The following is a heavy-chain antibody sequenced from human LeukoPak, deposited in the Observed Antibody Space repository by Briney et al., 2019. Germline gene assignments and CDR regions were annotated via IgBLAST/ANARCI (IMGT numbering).Heavy chain of an antibody. J-gene: IGHJ4*02. Sequence: SETLSLTCTVSGGSISSSSYYWGWIRQPPGKGLEWTGSIYDSGSTYYNPSLKSRVTISVDTSKNRFSLKLNSVTAADTAMYYCQSRFLEWLLDYWGQGTLVTVSS. CDR2: IYDSGST. D-gene: IGHD3-3*01. CDR3: QSRFLEWLLDY. CDR1: GGSISSSSYY. V-gene: IGHV4-39*01.